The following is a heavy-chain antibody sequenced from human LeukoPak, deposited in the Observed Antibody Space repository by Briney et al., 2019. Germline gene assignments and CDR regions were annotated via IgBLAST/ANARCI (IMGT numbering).Heavy chain of an antibody. CDR1: GGSISSSSYY. D-gene: IGHD5-12*01. J-gene: IGHJ4*02. CDR2: INHSGST. Sequence: PSETLSLTCTVSGGSISSSSYYWGWIRQPPGKGLEWIGEINHSGSTNYNPSLKGRVTISVDTSKNQFSLKLSSVTAADTAVYYCARRGERWLRPYYFDYWGQGTLVTVSS. V-gene: IGHV4-39*07. CDR3: ARRGERWLRPYYFDY.